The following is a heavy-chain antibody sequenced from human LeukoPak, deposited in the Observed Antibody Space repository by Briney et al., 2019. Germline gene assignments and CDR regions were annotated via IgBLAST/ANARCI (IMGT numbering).Heavy chain of an antibody. Sequence: SETLSLTCTTSGGSISNYYWGWIRQPPGKGLEWIGSGSTYYNASLESRVTMSVDTSKNQFSLRLSSLTAADTAVYYCGRHATFAPFDFWGQGTLVTVSS. V-gene: IGHV4-39*01. CDR3: GRHATFAPFDF. CDR1: GGSISNYY. CDR2: GST. J-gene: IGHJ4*02.